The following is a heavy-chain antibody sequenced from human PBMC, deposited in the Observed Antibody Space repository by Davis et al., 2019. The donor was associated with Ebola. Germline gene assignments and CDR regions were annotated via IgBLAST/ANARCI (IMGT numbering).Heavy chain of an antibody. D-gene: IGHD3-9*01. Sequence: SETLSLTCDVSGGSISSDNWWNWVRQPPGKGLEWIGEIYHSGSTNYNPSLKSRVTISVDTSKNQFSLKLSSVTAADTAVYYCARGAATILYYYYGMDVWGQGTTVTVSS. CDR2: IYHSGST. CDR3: ARGAATILYYYYGMDV. CDR1: GGSISSDNW. J-gene: IGHJ6*02. V-gene: IGHV4-4*02.